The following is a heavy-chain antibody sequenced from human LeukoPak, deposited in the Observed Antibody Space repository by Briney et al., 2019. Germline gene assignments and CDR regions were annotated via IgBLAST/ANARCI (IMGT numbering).Heavy chain of an antibody. CDR3: ARSIVYCGMDV. J-gene: IGHJ6*02. CDR1: GGSISSYY. V-gene: IGHV4-59*01. Sequence: SETLSLTCTVSGGSISSYYWSWIRQPPGKGLEWIGYIYYSGSTNYNPSLKSRVTISVDTSKNQFSLKLSSVTAADTAVYYCARSIVYCGMDVWGQGTTVTVSS. D-gene: IGHD1-26*01. CDR2: IYYSGST.